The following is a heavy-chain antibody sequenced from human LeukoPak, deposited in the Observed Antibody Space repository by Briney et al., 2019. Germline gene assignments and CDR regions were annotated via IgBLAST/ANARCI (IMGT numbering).Heavy chain of an antibody. CDR2: IYDRGPT. V-gene: IGHV4-30-2*01. D-gene: IGHD3-10*01. Sequence: SQTLSLTCTVSGYAITSGGFSWNWIRQPPGKGLEWIGCIYDRGPTYYNPSLKSRFTISVDRPKNQFFLNVTSLTAADTAVYYCARSRQASGLFNSWGQGTLVVVSS. CDR3: ARSRQASGLFNS. J-gene: IGHJ5*01. CDR1: GYAITSGGFS.